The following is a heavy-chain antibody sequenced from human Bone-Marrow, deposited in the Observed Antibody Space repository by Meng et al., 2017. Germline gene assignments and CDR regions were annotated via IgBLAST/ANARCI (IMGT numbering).Heavy chain of an antibody. CDR2: IYYSGST. V-gene: IGHV4-31*01. D-gene: IGHD1-26*01. CDR1: GGAISSGGYY. CDR3: ARVGYSGSRVTSYYFDY. Sequence: LQEPAPGLPKLSLYLSVTCTVCGGAISSGGYYWSWIRQHPGKGLEWIGYIYYSGSTYYNPSLKSLVNISVDTSKNQFSLKLSSVTAADTAVYYCARVGYSGSRVTSYYFDYWGQGTLVTVSS. J-gene: IGHJ4*02.